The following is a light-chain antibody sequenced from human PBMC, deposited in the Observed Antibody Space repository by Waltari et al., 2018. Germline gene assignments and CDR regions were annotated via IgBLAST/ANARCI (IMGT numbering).Light chain of an antibody. Sequence: DVVLTQSPLSLPVTLGQPASISCRSRQSLVYSDGTTYLHWFHQRPGQSPRRLIYNLSNRDSGVPDRFSGSGSGTDFTLKISRVEAEDVGVYYCMQGTHWPLTFGGGTKVEIK. V-gene: IGKV2-30*01. J-gene: IGKJ4*01. CDR3: MQGTHWPLT. CDR1: QSLVYSDGTTY. CDR2: NLS.